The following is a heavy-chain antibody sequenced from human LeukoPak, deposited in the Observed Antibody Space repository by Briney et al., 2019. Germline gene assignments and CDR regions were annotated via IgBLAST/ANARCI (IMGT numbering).Heavy chain of an antibody. CDR3: ARVPIYCSGGSCYSRPYYYGMDV. D-gene: IGHD2-15*01. J-gene: IGHJ6*02. CDR2: INPNSGGT. Sequence: ASVKVSCKASGYTFTDYYLHWVRQAPGQGLEWLGWINPNSGGTNYAQKFQGRVTMTRDTSISTAYMELSRLRSDDTAVYYCARVPIYCSGGSCYSRPYYYGMDVWGQGTTVTVSS. CDR1: GYTFTDYY. V-gene: IGHV1-2*02.